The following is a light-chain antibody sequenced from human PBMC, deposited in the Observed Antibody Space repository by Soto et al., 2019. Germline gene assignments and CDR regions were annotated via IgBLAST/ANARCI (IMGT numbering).Light chain of an antibody. CDR1: SGHSTYD. V-gene: IGLV4-69*01. J-gene: IGLJ2*01. CDR3: QTWGTGIEV. Sequence: QAVVTQSPSASASLGASVKLTCTLSSGHSTYDIAWHQQQPEKGPRYLMKLNSDGSHSKGDGIPDRFSGSSSGAERYLTISSLQSEDEGGYYCQTWGTGIEVFGGGTKLTVL. CDR2: LNSDGSH.